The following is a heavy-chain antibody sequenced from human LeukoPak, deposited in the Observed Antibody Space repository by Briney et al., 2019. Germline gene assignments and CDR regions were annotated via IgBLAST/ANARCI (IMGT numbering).Heavy chain of an antibody. CDR3: AMRDRGYGLDI. V-gene: IGHV3-23*01. CDR2: INGGGDIM. Sequence: TGGSLRLSCAASRFSLRAYDLIWVRQAPGKGLDWVSIINGGGDIMMYEDSVKGRFTISRDNSKNTFYLQMNSLRVEDTAVYYCAMRDRGYGLDIWGQGTMVTVSS. CDR1: RFSLRAYD. D-gene: IGHD3-10*01. J-gene: IGHJ3*02.